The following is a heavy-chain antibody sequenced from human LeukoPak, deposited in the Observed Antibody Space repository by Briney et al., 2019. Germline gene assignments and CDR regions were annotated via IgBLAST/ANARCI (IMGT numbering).Heavy chain of an antibody. CDR1: GYSISSGYY. Sequence: SETLSLTCTVSGYSISSGYYWGWIRQPPGKGLEWIGSIYHSGSTYYNPSLKSRVTISVDTSKNQFSLKLSSVTAADTAVYYCAVRGYSYGLEFDYWGQGTLVTVSS. CDR2: IYHSGST. CDR3: AVRGYSYGLEFDY. D-gene: IGHD5-18*01. J-gene: IGHJ4*02. V-gene: IGHV4-38-2*02.